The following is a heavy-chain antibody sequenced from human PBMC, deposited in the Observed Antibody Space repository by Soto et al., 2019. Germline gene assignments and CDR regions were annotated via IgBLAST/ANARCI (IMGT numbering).Heavy chain of an antibody. CDR1: GGSISNHDYY. V-gene: IGHV4-30-4*01. Sequence: PSETLSLTCTVSGGSISNHDYYWSWIRQPPGKGLEWIGYIYYSGSTYYNPSLKSRITISVDRSKDQFSLKLSSVTAADTAVYFCARQMEYSNSSGIDYWGPGILVTVSS. CDR2: IYYSGST. J-gene: IGHJ4*02. CDR3: ARQMEYSNSSGIDY. D-gene: IGHD6-6*01.